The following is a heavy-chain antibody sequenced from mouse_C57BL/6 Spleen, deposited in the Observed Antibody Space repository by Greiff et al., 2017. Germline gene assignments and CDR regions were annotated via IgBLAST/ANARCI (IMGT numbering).Heavy chain of an antibody. CDR3: AITTVVALDWYFDV. Sequence: VQLKQSGPELVKPGASVKMSCKASGYTFTDYNMHWVKQSHGKSLEWIGYINPNNGGTSYNQKFKGKDTLTVNKSSSTAYMELRSLTSEDSAVYYCAITTVVALDWYFDVWGTGTTVTVSS. CDR2: INPNNGGT. J-gene: IGHJ1*03. V-gene: IGHV1-22*01. D-gene: IGHD1-1*01. CDR1: GYTFTDYN.